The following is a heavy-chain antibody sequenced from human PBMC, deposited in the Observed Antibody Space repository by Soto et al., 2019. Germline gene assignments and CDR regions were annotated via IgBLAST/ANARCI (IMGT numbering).Heavy chain of an antibody. J-gene: IGHJ1*01. CDR3: GKYECINGYSGHSRY. CDR2: INWNSGSV. D-gene: IGHD1-26*01. V-gene: IGHV3-9*01. Sequence: LRHSCAASGLMLGDYAMHGFRQVLGKGMEWVSGINWNSGSVGYGDSVKGRFAISRDNAKNSLHLQMNSLSAEDTAFYYCGKYECINGYSGHSRYCGQGTPVTVS. CDR1: GLMLGDYA.